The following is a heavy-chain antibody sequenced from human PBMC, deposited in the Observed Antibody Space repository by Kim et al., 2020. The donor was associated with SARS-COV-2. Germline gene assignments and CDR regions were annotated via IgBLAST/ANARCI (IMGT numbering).Heavy chain of an antibody. D-gene: IGHD3-10*01. J-gene: IGHJ6*02. V-gene: IGHV3-11*03. CDR2: ISSSTYT. Sequence: GGSLRLSCAASAFTFSDYYMSWIRQAPGKGLEWVSYISSSTYTNYADSVKGRFTISSDNDKNSLYLQMNSLRAEDTALYYCARITIGYYGMDVWGQGTAV. CDR1: AFTFSDYY. CDR3: ARITIGYYGMDV.